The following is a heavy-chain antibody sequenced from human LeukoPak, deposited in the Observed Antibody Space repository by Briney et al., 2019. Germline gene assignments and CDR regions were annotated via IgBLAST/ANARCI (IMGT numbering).Heavy chain of an antibody. CDR3: ARDLAWGAFDY. CDR2: MPFDGNDK. CDR1: GFAFSECP. J-gene: IGHJ4*02. D-gene: IGHD7-27*01. Sequence: PGTSLRLSCAASGFAFSECPMHWVRQPPGKGMEWVAVMPFDGNDKYYADSVKGRFTISRDDSKNTLSLQMNSLRVEDTAVYYCARDLAWGAFDYWGQGTLVTVSS. V-gene: IGHV3-30*04.